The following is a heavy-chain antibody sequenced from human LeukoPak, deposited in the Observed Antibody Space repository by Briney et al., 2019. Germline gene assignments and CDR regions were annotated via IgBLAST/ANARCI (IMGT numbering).Heavy chain of an antibody. Sequence: SETLSLTCTVSGGSISSYYWSWVRQPPGKGLEWIGYIYYSGSTNYNPSLKSRLTISLDTYKRQFSLKLSSVTAADTAVYYCVAYGGFRAFDIWGQGAMVAVS. CDR2: IYYSGST. J-gene: IGHJ3*02. D-gene: IGHD4-23*01. CDR1: GGSISSYY. V-gene: IGHV4-59*08. CDR3: VAYGGFRAFDI.